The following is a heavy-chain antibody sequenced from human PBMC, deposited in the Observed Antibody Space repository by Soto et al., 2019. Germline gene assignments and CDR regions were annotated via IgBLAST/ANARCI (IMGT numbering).Heavy chain of an antibody. D-gene: IGHD3-3*01. CDR2: IYPGDSDT. CDR3: ARTPFWSGYQYYYYGMDV. CDR1: GYSFTSYW. J-gene: IGHJ6*02. V-gene: IGHV5-51*01. Sequence: ESLKISCKGSGYSFTSYWIGWVRQMPGKGLEWMGIIYPGDSDTRYSPSFQGQVTISADKSISTAYLQWSSLKASDTAMYYCARTPFWSGYQYYYYGMDVWGQGTTVTVSS.